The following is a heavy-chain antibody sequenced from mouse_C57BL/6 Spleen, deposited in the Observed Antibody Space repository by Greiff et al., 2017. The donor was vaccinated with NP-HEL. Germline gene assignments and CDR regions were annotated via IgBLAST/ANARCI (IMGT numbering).Heavy chain of an antibody. D-gene: IGHD2-3*01. CDR1: GFTFSDYG. CDR3: AKGGIYDGYFDY. J-gene: IGHJ2*01. Sequence: EVQRVESGGGLVKPGGSLKLSCAASGFTFSDYGMHWVRQAPEKGLEWVAYISSGSSTIYYADTVKGRFTISRDNAKNTLFLQMTSLRSEDTAMYYCAKGGIYDGYFDYWGQGTTLTVSS. V-gene: IGHV5-17*01. CDR2: ISSGSSTI.